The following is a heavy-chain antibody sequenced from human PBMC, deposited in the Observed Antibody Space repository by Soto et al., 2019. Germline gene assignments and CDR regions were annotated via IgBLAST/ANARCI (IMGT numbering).Heavy chain of an antibody. CDR3: GRVLYYGSGSYSPYGMDV. Sequence: QVQLVQSGAEVKKPGSSVKVSCKTSGVSFNNNGIGWVRQAPGHGLEWMGGVSPPFRTSNYARKFQGRISITADASTGTVNMELSRLTSEDTAQYYCGRVLYYGSGSYSPYGMDVWVQGSTVTVSS. D-gene: IGHD3-10*01. J-gene: IGHJ6*02. CDR2: VSPPFRTS. V-gene: IGHV1-69*01. CDR1: GVSFNNNG.